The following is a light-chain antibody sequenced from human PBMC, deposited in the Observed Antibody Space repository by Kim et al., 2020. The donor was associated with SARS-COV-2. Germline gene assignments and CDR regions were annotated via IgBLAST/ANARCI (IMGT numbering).Light chain of an antibody. CDR3: QQRSSWYS. CDR2: DAS. J-gene: IGKJ2*01. V-gene: IGKV3-11*01. Sequence: EIVLTQSPGTLSLSPGERATISCRASQSVGSYLAWFQQKPGQAPRLVISDASNRATGIPARFSGSGSGTDFTLTISSLEPEDFAVYYCQQRSSWYSFGQGTKLEI. CDR1: QSVGSY.